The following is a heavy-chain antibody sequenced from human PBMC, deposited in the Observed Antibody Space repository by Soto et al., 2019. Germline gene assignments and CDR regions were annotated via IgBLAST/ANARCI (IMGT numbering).Heavy chain of an antibody. J-gene: IGHJ3*01. CDR2: INTYNGYT. CDR3: ARDRQGTVADYKKDGFDL. CDR1: GYTFTSCG. D-gene: IGHD1-26*01. Sequence: ASVKVSCKASGYTFTSCGISWVRQAPGQGLEWMGLINTYNGYTNYAQKLQGRVTMTTDTSTSTAYMELRSLRAEDTALYYCARDRQGTVADYKKDGFDLWGQGTMVTVSS. V-gene: IGHV1-18*01.